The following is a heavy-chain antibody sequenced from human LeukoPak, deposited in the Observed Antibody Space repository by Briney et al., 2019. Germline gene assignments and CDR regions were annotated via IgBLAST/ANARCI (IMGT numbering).Heavy chain of an antibody. CDR2: IYHSGRT. Sequence: PSETLSLTCTVSGGSISSGYYWGWIRQPPGKGLEWIGSIYHSGRTFYNPSLKSRVTISVDTSKNQFSLKLTSVTAADTAVYYCAREGLGRPFDFWGQGTLVTVAS. CDR3: AREGLGRPFDF. V-gene: IGHV4-38-2*02. J-gene: IGHJ4*02. D-gene: IGHD6-19*01. CDR1: GGSISSGYY.